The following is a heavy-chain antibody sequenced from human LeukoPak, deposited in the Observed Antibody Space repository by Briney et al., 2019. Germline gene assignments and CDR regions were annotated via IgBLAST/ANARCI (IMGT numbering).Heavy chain of an antibody. J-gene: IGHJ4*02. Sequence: PGGSLRLSCEVSGFTFSSYWMTWARHIPGKGLEWVANINRDGSEQHYVESVKGRFTISRDNGRNSLYLQMDSLRVDDTAVYYCAKVGAWELQRVFENWGQGTLATVSS. CDR2: INRDGSEQ. CDR1: GFTFSSYW. D-gene: IGHD1-26*01. V-gene: IGHV3-7*01. CDR3: AKVGAWELQRVFEN.